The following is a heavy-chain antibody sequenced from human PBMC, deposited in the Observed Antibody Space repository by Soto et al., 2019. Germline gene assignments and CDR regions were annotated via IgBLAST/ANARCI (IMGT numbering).Heavy chain of an antibody. Sequence: PGESLNLSCKGSGYSFTRYLISWVRQMPGKGLEWMGRIDPSDSYTNYSPSFQGHVTISADKSISTAYLQWSSLKASDTAMYYCASKPAAVAGTGFYAFDIWGQGTMVTVSS. J-gene: IGHJ3*02. CDR3: ASKPAAVAGTGFYAFDI. V-gene: IGHV5-10-1*01. D-gene: IGHD6-19*01. CDR1: GYSFTRYL. CDR2: IDPSDSYT.